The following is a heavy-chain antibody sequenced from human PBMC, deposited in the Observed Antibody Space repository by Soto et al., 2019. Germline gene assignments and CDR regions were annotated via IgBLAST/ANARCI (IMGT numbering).Heavy chain of an antibody. J-gene: IGHJ6*02. CDR3: AAGGGDTPMVAYYYYGMDV. Sequence: QVQLVQSGAEVKKPGSSVKVSCKASGGTFSSYAISWVRQAPGQGLEWMGGIIPIFGTANYAQKFQGRVTITADKSTSTAYMELSSLRSEDTAVYYCAAGGGDTPMVAYYYYGMDVWGQVTTVTVSS. CDR2: IIPIFGTA. CDR1: GGTFSSYA. V-gene: IGHV1-69*06. D-gene: IGHD5-18*01.